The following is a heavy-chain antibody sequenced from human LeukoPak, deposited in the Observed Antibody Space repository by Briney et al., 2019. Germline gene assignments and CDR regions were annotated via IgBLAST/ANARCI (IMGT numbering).Heavy chain of an antibody. CDR3: ARDRRMGYSSGFNWFDP. V-gene: IGHV1-2*02. Sequence: ASVKVSCKASGYTFTGYYMHWVRQAPGQGLEWMGWINPNSGGTNYAQKFQGRVTMTRDTFISTAYMELSRLRSDDTAVYYCARDRRMGYSSGFNWFDPWGRGTLVTVSS. D-gene: IGHD6-19*01. CDR1: GYTFTGYY. CDR2: INPNSGGT. J-gene: IGHJ5*02.